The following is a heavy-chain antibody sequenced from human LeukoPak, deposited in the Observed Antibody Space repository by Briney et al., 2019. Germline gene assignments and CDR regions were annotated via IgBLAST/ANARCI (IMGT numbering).Heavy chain of an antibody. CDR1: GYTFNNYG. Sequence: ASVKVSCKASGYTFNNYGITWVRQAPGQGLEWMGWISTYNGNTNYAQKLQGRVTMTRNTSISTAYMELSSLRPEDTAVYYCARAPMVRGKKYYYYYMDVWGKGTTVTISS. D-gene: IGHD3-10*01. V-gene: IGHV1-18*01. CDR2: ISTYNGNT. CDR3: ARAPMVRGKKYYYYYMDV. J-gene: IGHJ6*03.